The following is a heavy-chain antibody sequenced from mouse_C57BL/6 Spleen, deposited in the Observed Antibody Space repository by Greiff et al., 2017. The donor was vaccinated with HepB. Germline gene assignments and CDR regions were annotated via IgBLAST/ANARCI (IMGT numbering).Heavy chain of an antibody. CDR3: ARGGGYYDGLRDFDY. J-gene: IGHJ2*01. Sequence: EVQRVESEGGLVQPGSSMKLSCTASGFTFSDYYMAWVRQVPEKGLEWVANINYDGSSTYYLDSLKSRFIISRDNAKNILYLQMSSLKSEDTATYYCARGGGYYDGLRDFDYWGQGTTLTVSS. CDR1: GFTFSDYY. V-gene: IGHV5-16*01. CDR2: INYDGSST. D-gene: IGHD2-3*01.